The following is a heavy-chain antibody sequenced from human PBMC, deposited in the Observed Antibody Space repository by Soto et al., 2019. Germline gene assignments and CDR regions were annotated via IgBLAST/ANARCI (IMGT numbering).Heavy chain of an antibody. J-gene: IGHJ4*02. CDR3: ARDWGSSGWFQFDY. CDR1: GYTFTSYA. D-gene: IGHD6-19*01. CDR2: INAGNGNT. V-gene: IGHV1-3*01. Sequence: ASVKVSCKASGYTFTSYAMHWVRQAPGQRLEWMGWINAGNGNTKYSQKFQGRVTITRDTSASTAYMELSSLRSEDTAVYYCARDWGSSGWFQFDYWGQGTLVTVSS.